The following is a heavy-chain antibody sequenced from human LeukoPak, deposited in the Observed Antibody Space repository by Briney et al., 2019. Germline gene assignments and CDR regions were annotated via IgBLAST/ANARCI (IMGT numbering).Heavy chain of an antibody. J-gene: IGHJ5*02. V-gene: IGHV4-34*01. CDR1: GGSFSGYY. CDR2: INHSGGT. Sequence: SETLSLTCAVYGGSFSGYYWTWIRQPPGKGLEWIGEINHSGGTNYNPSLKSRVTISVDTSKNQFSLKLSSVTAADTAVYYCARDFLFNWFDPWGQGTLVTVSS. CDR3: ARDFLFNWFDP.